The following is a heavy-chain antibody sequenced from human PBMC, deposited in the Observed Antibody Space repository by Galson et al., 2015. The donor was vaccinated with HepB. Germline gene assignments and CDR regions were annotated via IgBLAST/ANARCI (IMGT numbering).Heavy chain of an antibody. CDR1: GYTFTSYD. J-gene: IGHJ4*02. D-gene: IGHD5-18*01. CDR3: ARGGYSFFDY. CDR2: MNPNSGNA. V-gene: IGHV1-8*02. Sequence: SVKVSCKASGYTFTSYDMNWVRQATGQGLEWMGWMNPNSGNAGYAEKFQGRVTLTWNTSIRTAYMESSSLRSEDTALYYCARGGYSFFDYWGQGSLVTVSS.